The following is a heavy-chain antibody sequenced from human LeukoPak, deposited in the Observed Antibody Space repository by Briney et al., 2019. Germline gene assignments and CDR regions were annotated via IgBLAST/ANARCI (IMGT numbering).Heavy chain of an antibody. CDR2: INPNSGGT. D-gene: IGHD5-24*01. CDR1: GYTFTGYY. V-gene: IGHV1-2*02. CDR3: ARGDSVHDAFDV. J-gene: IGHJ3*01. Sequence: ASVKVSCKASGYTFTGYYMHWVRQAPGQGLEWMGWINPNSGGTNYAQKFQGKVTMTRDTSISTAYMELSRLRFDDTAVYYCARGDSVHDAFDVWGQGTVVTVSS.